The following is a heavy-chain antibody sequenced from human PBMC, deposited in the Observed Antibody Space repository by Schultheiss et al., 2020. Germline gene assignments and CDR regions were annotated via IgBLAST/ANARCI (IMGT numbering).Heavy chain of an antibody. CDR3: ARGGQGGYLNWFDP. V-gene: IGHV4-61*02. J-gene: IGHJ5*02. D-gene: IGHD5-18*01. Sequence: SETLSLTCTVSGGSISSGSYYWSWIRQPAGKGLEWIGRIYTSGSTNYNPSLKSRVTISVDTSKNQFSLKLSSVTAADTAVYYCARGGQGGYLNWFDPWGQGTVVTVAS. CDR1: GGSISSGSYY. CDR2: IYTSGST.